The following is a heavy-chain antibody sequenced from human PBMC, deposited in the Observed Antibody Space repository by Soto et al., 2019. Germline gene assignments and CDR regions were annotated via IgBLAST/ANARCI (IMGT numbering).Heavy chain of an antibody. CDR3: ARDTGDGTFDF. D-gene: IGHD7-27*01. CDR2: INAGYGNT. V-gene: IGHV1-3*01. J-gene: IGHJ4*02. CDR1: GYTFSSYA. Sequence: AAVKVSCKASGYTFSSYAMHWVRQAPGQRLEWMGWINAGYGNTKSSQKFQDRVTISRDTSASTAYMELTSLRSEDTAVYYCARDTGDGTFDFWGQGTLVTVSS.